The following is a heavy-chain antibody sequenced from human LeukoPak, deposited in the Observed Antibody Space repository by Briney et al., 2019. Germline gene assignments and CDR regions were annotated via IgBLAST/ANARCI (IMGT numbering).Heavy chain of an antibody. CDR2: VHHSGNT. CDR3: SRAKLRFLEWFLHDAFDI. Sequence: SETLSLTCAVSGGSISSSYWWSWVRQPPGKGLEWIGEVHHSGNTKYSPSFRSRVTMSVDNSKNQFSLELSSVTAADTAVYYCSRAKLRFLEWFLHDAFDIWGQGTMVTVSS. V-gene: IGHV4-4*02. CDR1: GGSISSSYW. D-gene: IGHD3-3*01. J-gene: IGHJ3*02.